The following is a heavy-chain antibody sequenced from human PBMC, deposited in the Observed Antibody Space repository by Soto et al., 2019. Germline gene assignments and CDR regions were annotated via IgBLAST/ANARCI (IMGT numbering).Heavy chain of an antibody. V-gene: IGHV4-34*01. CDR1: GQSFSGHS. CDR2: ISESGST. J-gene: IGHJ1*01. D-gene: IGHD2-21*01. Sequence: QVQLQQWGAGLVKPSETLSLSCAVYGQSFSGHSWAWIRQPPGKGLGWIGAISESGSTYYNPSLKSQVPTSTDTSKNQFSPKLNSVTAADTAAYFCARGSGIVSLPGEMEDVNYSFWGQGSLVNVSS. CDR3: ARGSGIVSLPGEMEDVNYSF.